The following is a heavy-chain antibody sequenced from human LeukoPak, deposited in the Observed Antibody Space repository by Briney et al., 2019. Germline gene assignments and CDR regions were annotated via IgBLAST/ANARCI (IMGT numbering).Heavy chain of an antibody. J-gene: IGHJ6*02. V-gene: IGHV4-59*01. CDR1: GASISSSY. Sequence: SETLSLTCTVSGASISSSYWSWIRQPPGKGLEWIGYIYYSGTTKYNPSLRSRVTISIDTSKNQFSLKVNSVTAADTAVYYCASGGYSYSYYYYGMDVWGQGTTVTVSS. CDR3: ASGGYSYSYYYYGMDV. CDR2: IYYSGTT. D-gene: IGHD5-18*01.